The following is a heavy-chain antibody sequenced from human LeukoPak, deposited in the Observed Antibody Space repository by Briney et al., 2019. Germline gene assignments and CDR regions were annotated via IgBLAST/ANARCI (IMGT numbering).Heavy chain of an antibody. CDR1: GYTLTRYG. Sequence: ASVKVSCKGSGYTLTRYGISWVRQAPGQGLECMGWISAYNGKTNYVQRLQGRVTMTTDTSTSTAYMELRSLRTDDTAVYYCARVPRVAVAGSWNYGMDVWGQGTTVTVSS. D-gene: IGHD6-19*01. J-gene: IGHJ6*02. CDR3: ARVPRVAVAGSWNYGMDV. V-gene: IGHV1-18*01. CDR2: ISAYNGKT.